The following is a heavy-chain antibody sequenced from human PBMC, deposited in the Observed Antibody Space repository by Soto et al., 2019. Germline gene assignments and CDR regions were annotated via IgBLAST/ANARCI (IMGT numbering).Heavy chain of an antibody. CDR3: ARDSRVPT. Sequence: PSETRSLTCSVSGDSITNYCWSWIRQPPGKGLEWVGNIYYTGSTNYNPSLKSRVTISIDTSKNQFSLRLSSVTAADTAVYYCARDSRVPTWGQGTLVTVSS. V-gene: IGHV4-59*01. CDR2: IYYTGST. CDR1: GDSITNYC. J-gene: IGHJ5*02.